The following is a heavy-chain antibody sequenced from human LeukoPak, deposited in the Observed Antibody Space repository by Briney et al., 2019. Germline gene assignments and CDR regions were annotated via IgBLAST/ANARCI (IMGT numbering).Heavy chain of an antibody. CDR1: GYTFTSYG. CDR3: ARISDYNLLWYFDY. V-gene: IGHV1-18*04. Sequence: ASVKVSCKASGYTFTSYGITWVRQAPGQGLEWMGYISAYNGDTNYAQKLQGRVTMTTDTSTSTAYMEVRSLRSDDTAMYYCARISDYNLLWYFDYGGQGTLVTVSS. CDR2: ISAYNGDT. D-gene: IGHD2-2*01. J-gene: IGHJ4*02.